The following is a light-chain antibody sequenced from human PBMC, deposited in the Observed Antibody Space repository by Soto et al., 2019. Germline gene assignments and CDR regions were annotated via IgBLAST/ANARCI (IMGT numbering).Light chain of an antibody. Sequence: SVLTQPASVSGSPGQSITISCTGTSSDVGGYNYVSWYQQHPGKAPKLMIYDVSNRPSGVSNRFSGSKSGNTASLTISGLQAEDEADYCCSSYTSSSTLVFGTGTKVTVL. CDR3: SSYTSSSTLV. CDR1: SSDVGGYNY. CDR2: DVS. V-gene: IGLV2-14*01. J-gene: IGLJ1*01.